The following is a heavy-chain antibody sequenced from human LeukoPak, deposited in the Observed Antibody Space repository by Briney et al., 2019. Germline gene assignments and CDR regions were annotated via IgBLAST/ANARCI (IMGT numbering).Heavy chain of an antibody. Sequence: SETLSLTCAEPRGSPSAYLGNSGWQPPEKGLEWIGHVYYSRRTTYSPSLDSRVTISVDTSKNQFSLNLTSVTAADTDVYYCARLYGHTYGPDYWGQGTLVTVSS. CDR1: RGSPSAYL. CDR2: VYYSRRT. D-gene: IGHD2-8*01. J-gene: IGHJ4*02. CDR3: ARLYGHTYGPDY. V-gene: IGHV4-59*01.